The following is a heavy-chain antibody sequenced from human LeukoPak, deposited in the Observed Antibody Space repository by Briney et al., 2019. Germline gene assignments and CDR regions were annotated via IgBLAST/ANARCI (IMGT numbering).Heavy chain of an antibody. CDR2: INHSGST. J-gene: IGHJ5*02. CDR1: GGSFSGYY. CDR3: ARAAGWFDP. V-gene: IGHV4-34*01. Sequence: PSETLSLTCTVSGGSFSGYYWSWIRQPPGKGLEWIGEINHSGSTNYNPSLKSRVTISVDTSKNQFSLKLSSVTAADTAVYYCARAAGWFDPWGQGTLVTVSS.